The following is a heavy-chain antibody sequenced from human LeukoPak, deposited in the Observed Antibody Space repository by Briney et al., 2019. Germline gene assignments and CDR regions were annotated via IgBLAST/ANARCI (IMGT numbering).Heavy chain of an antibody. V-gene: IGHV3-11*01. CDR3: ARRRDFIDY. J-gene: IGHJ4*02. CDR2: SSSSGTTI. Sequence: PGGSLRLSCAASGFTLSDYYMSWIRQAPGKGLEWVSYSSSSGTTIYYADSVKGRFAISRDNAKNSLYLQMNSLRAEDTAVYYCARRRDFIDYWGQGTLVTVYS. CDR1: GFTLSDYY. D-gene: IGHD3/OR15-3a*01.